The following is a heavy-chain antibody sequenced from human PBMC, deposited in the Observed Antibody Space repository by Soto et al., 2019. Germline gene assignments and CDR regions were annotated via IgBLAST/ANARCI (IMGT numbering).Heavy chain of an antibody. CDR3: ARGYDYGDFDY. J-gene: IGHJ4*02. CDR1: GFTVSSNY. CDR2: IYSGGST. V-gene: IGHV3-66*01. D-gene: IGHD4-17*01. Sequence: PGGSLRLSCAASGFTVSSNYMSWVRQAPGKGLEWVSVIYSGGSTYYADSVKGRFTISRDNSKNTLYLQINSLRAEDTAVYYCARGYDYGDFDYWGQGTLVTVSS.